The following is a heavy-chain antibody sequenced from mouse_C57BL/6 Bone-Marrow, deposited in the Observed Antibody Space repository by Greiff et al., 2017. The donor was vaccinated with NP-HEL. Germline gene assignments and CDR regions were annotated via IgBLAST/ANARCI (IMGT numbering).Heavy chain of an antibody. Sequence: EVHLVESGPGLVKPSQSLSLTCSVTGYSITSGYYWNWIRQFPGNKLEWMGYISYDGSNNYNPSLKNRISITRDTSKNQFFLKLNSVTTEDTATYYCARKDSDGYLYWYFDVWGTGTTVTVSS. J-gene: IGHJ1*03. CDR1: GYSITSGYY. D-gene: IGHD2-3*01. V-gene: IGHV3-6*01. CDR3: ARKDSDGYLYWYFDV. CDR2: ISYDGSN.